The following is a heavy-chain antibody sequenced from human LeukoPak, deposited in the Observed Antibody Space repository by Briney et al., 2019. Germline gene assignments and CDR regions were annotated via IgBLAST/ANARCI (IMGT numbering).Heavy chain of an antibody. V-gene: IGHV1-69*04. CDR1: GGTFSSYA. J-gene: IGHJ4*02. D-gene: IGHD5-18*01. Sequence: PAASVKVSCKASGGTFSSYAISWVRQAPGQGLEWMGRIIPILGIANYAQKFQGRVTITADKSMSTAYMELSSLRSEDTAVYYCARSAPEGGYSWGGEDYWGQGTLVTVSS. CDR2: IIPILGIA. CDR3: ARSAPEGGYSWGGEDY.